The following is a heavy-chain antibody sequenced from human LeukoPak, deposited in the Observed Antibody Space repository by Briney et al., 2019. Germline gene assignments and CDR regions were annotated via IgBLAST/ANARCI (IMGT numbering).Heavy chain of an antibody. CDR1: GFIFTNSV. Sequence: ASVKVSCKASGFIFTNSVMQWVRQARGQRLEWIAWIVVGSGSTNYAQRFHERVTITRDMSTSTTYMELSSLRSEDTAVYYCATDWAGGRSYWGQGTLVTVSS. J-gene: IGHJ4*02. CDR3: ATDWAGGRSY. D-gene: IGHD3-16*01. CDR2: IVVGSGST. V-gene: IGHV1-58*02.